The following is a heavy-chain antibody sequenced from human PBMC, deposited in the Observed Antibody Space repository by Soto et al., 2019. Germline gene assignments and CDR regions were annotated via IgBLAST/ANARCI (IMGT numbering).Heavy chain of an antibody. Sequence: ASVKVSCKASGYTFTGYYMHWVRQAPGQGLEWMGWINPNSGGTNYAQKFQGWVTMTRDTSISTAYMELSRLRSDDTAVYYCARGMLSPLSYYYGMDVWGQGTTVTVSS. CDR2: INPNSGGT. V-gene: IGHV1-2*04. CDR1: GYTFTGYY. J-gene: IGHJ6*02. CDR3: ARGMLSPLSYYYGMDV. D-gene: IGHD2-8*01.